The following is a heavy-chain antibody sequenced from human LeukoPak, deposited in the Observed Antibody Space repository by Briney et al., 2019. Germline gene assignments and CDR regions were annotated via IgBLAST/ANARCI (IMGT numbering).Heavy chain of an antibody. J-gene: IGHJ4*02. CDR3: ARDRLVRGIVVGYDY. V-gene: IGHV3-21*01. CDR2: ISSSSSYI. Sequence: GGSLRLSCAASGFTFSSYSMNWVRQAPGKGLEWVSSISSSSSYICYADSVKGRFAISRDNAKNSLYLQMNSLRAEDTAVYYCARDRLVRGIVVGYDYWGQGTLVTVSS. CDR1: GFTFSSYS. D-gene: IGHD3-22*01.